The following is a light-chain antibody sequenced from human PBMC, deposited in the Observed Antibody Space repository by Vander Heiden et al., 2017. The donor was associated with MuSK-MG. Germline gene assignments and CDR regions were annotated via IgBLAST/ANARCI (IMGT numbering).Light chain of an antibody. CDR3: SSYEGSNKDSL. V-gene: IGLV2-8*01. J-gene: IGLJ2*01. Sequence: SALTHPPSASGSPGQTVTISCTGTSNDVGGYKYVSWYQQHPGKAPKLMMYDVIKRPSGVPDRFSGSKSGNTASLTVSGLQAEDEADYYCSSYEGSNKDSLFGGGTKM. CDR2: DVI. CDR1: SNDVGGYKY.